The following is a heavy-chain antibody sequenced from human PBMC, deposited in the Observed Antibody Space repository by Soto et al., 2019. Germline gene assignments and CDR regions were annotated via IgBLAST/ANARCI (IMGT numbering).Heavy chain of an antibody. CDR1: GFTFSAYL. CDR2: SSGTDGTT. V-gene: IGHV3-23*01. D-gene: IGHD7-27*01. CDR3: AKPKLGIRALDL. Sequence: QPEGSLRLSCEASGFTFSAYLMTWVRQAPGKGLEWVSSSSGTDGTTYYADSVKGRFSISRDNSKNTLYLQMNSLSVDDTAVYYCAKPKLGIRALDLWGQGTMVTVSS. J-gene: IGHJ3*01.